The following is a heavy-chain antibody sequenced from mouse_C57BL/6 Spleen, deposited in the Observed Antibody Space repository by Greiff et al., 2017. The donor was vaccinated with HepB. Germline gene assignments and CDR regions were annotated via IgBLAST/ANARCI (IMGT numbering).Heavy chain of an antibody. CDR2: ISSGSSTI. CDR3: ASLELGREYFDV. V-gene: IGHV5-17*01. Sequence: EVMLVESGGGLVKPGGSLKLSCAASGFTFSDYGMHWVRQAPEKGLEWVAYISSGSSTIYYADTVKGRFTISRDNAKNTLFLQMTSLRSEDTAMYYCASLELGREYFDVWGTGTTVTVSS. J-gene: IGHJ1*03. D-gene: IGHD4-1*01. CDR1: GFTFSDYG.